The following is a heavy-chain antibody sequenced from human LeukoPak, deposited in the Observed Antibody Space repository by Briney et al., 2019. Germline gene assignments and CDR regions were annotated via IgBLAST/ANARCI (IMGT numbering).Heavy chain of an antibody. D-gene: IGHD6-13*01. CDR3: ARDDLQLVRRLGGGTEYYYCYYMDV. Sequence: PSETLSLTCTVSGGSISSYYWSWIRQPPGKGLEWIGYIYYSGSTNYNPSLKSRVTMSIDTSKNQFSLKVNSVTAADTAVYYCARDDLQLVRRLGGGTEYYYCYYMDVWGKGTTVTISS. CDR2: IYYSGST. CDR1: GGSISSYY. V-gene: IGHV4-59*12. J-gene: IGHJ6*03.